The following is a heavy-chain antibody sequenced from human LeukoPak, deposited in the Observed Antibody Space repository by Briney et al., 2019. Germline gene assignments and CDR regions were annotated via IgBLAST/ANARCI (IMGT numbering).Heavy chain of an antibody. V-gene: IGHV3-72*01. CDR1: GFTFSDHF. J-gene: IGHJ4*02. CDR3: VAMIRGVGY. CDR2: NRNKAYRYTT. D-gene: IGHD3-10*01. Sequence: PGGSLRLSCAASGFTFSDHFLDWVPQAPGKGPELVRRNRNKAYRYTTEYAASVKGRFTIARDYPNNSLYLQMKSLKTEDTAVYYCVAMIRGVGYWGQGTLVTVSS.